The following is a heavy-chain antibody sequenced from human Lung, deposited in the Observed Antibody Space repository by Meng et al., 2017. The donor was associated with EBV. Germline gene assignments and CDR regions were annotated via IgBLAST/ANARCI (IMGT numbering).Heavy chain of an antibody. CDR2: ISAYNGNT. V-gene: IGHV1-18*01. J-gene: IGHJ4*02. CDR3: ARDLTYCSGGSCYPTTIDY. Sequence: VHLVQVGGEVKKPGASVKVSCKASGYTFTRYGISWVRQATGQGLEWMGWISAYNGNTNYAQKLQGRVTMTTDTSTSTAYMELRSLRSDDTAVYYCARDLTYCSGGSCYPTTIDYWGQGTLVTVSS. CDR1: GYTFTRYG. D-gene: IGHD2-15*01.